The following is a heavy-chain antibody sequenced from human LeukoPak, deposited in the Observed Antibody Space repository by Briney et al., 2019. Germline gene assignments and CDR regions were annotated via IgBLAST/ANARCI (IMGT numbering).Heavy chain of an antibody. CDR3: ARWDSSGDAFDI. Sequence: SETLSLTCAVSGGSSSSSNWWNWVRQPPGKGLEWIGEIDHSGRTNYNPSLKSRVTISVDKSKNQFSLKLSSVTAADTAVYYCARWDSSGDAFDIWGQGTMVTVSS. D-gene: IGHD6-19*01. V-gene: IGHV4-4*02. CDR1: GGSSSSSNW. J-gene: IGHJ3*02. CDR2: IDHSGRT.